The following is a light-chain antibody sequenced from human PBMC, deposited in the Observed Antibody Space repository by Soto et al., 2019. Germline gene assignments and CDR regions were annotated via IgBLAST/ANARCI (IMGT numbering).Light chain of an antibody. V-gene: IGKV1-39*01. CDR3: QQSYSTPQIT. J-gene: IGKJ5*01. Sequence: DIQMTQSPSSLSSSLGESVTITCRGSQSISSYLNWYQQKPWKAPKLLIYAASSLQSGVPSTFSGSGSGTDFTPTISSLQPEDFATYYCQQSYSTPQITCGQGTRLEI. CDR2: AAS. CDR1: QSISSY.